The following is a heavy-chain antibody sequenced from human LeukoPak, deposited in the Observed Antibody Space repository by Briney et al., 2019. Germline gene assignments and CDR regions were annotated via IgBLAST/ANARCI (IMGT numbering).Heavy chain of an antibody. CDR1: GYTFTSYG. V-gene: IGHV1-18*01. J-gene: IGHJ4*02. Sequence: ASVKVSCKASGYTFTSYGISWVRQAPGQGLEWMGCISAYNGNTNYAQKLQGRVTMTTDTATSTAYMELRSLRSDDTAVYYCARDIVVVVARKGLDYWGQGTLVTVSS. CDR3: ARDIVVVVARKGLDY. D-gene: IGHD2-15*01. CDR2: ISAYNGNT.